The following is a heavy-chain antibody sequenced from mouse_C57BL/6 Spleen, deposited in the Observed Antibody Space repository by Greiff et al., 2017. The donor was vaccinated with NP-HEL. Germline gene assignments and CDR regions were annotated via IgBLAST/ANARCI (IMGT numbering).Heavy chain of an antibody. V-gene: IGHV1-31*01. CDR2: IYPYNGVS. J-gene: IGHJ4*01. D-gene: IGHD2-13*01. CDR3: ARGDETDY. Sequence: EVQLQQSGPELVKPGASVKISCHPSSPSFPFSSLPFFPPLPFHILYLILYIYPYNGVSSYNQKFKGKATLTVDKSSSTAYMELRSLTSEDSAVYYCARGDETDYWGQGTSVTVSS. CDR1: SPSFPFSS.